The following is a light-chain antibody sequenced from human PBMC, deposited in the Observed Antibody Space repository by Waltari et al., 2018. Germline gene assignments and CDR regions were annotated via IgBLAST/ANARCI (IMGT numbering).Light chain of an antibody. CDR3: QQYGSSPRP. J-gene: IGKJ1*01. CDR2: GAS. CDR1: QSFSSSY. V-gene: IGKV3-20*01. Sequence: EIVLTQSPGTLSLSPGERATLSCRASQSFSSSYLAWYQQKPGQAPRLLIYGASSRATGIPDRFSGSGLGTVLTLTISRLAPDDFAGYYCQQYGSSPRPFGQVTKVEIK.